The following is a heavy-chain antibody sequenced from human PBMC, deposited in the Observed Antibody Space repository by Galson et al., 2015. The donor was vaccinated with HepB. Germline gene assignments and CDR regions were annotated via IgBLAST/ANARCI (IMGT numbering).Heavy chain of an antibody. J-gene: IGHJ5*02. CDR1: GYSFTTYG. Sequence: SVKVSCKASGYSFTTYGLSWVRQAPGQGLEYMGWISVYNGITNYAQKLHDRVTMTTDTSTNTAYLELRGLTSDDTAVYYCARDPEEGFDPWGQGTLVIVSS. CDR2: ISVYNGIT. D-gene: IGHD1-14*01. CDR3: ARDPEEGFDP. V-gene: IGHV1-18*01.